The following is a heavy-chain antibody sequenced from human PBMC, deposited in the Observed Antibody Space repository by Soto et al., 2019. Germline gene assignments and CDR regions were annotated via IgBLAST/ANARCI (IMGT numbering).Heavy chain of an antibody. CDR2: IYWDDDK. V-gene: IGHV2-5*02. CDR1: GFSLSTNGVG. Sequence: QITLKESGPTLVKPTQTLTLTCSFSGFSLSTNGVGVSWIRQPPGKAPEWIAVIYWDDDKRFSPSLKRRLTITKDTSRNQAVLTMTNMDPVDTATYFCARTIMFRRVTGWFDPWGQGTLVTVSS. CDR3: ARTIMFRRVTGWFDP. J-gene: IGHJ5*02. D-gene: IGHD3-10*01.